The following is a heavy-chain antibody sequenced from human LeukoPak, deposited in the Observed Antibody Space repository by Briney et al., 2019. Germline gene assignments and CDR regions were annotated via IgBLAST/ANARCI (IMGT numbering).Heavy chain of an antibody. Sequence: GGSLRLSCAASGFTFSNAWMNWVRQAPGKGLEWVGRIKSKTDGGTTDYAAPVKGRFTFSRDDSKNTLYLQMNSLKTEDTAVYYCTTDPTYYDILTGSFFDYWGQGTLVTVSS. CDR3: TTDPTYYDILTGSFFDY. V-gene: IGHV3-15*07. CDR2: IKSKTDGGTT. D-gene: IGHD3-9*01. CDR1: GFTFSNAW. J-gene: IGHJ4*02.